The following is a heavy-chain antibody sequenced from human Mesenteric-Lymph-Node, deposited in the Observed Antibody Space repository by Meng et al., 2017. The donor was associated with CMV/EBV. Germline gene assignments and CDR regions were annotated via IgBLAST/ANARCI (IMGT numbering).Heavy chain of an antibody. V-gene: IGHV4-34*01. D-gene: IGHD4-11*01. CDR3: ARGHYSNYVLFYYYYGMDV. CDR1: GGSFSGYH. CDR2: INHSGST. J-gene: IGHJ6*02. Sequence: GSLRLSCAVYGGSFSGYHWSWIRQPPGKGLEWIGEINHSGSTNYNPSLKSRVTISVDTSKNQFSLKLSSVTAADTAVYYCARGHYSNYVLFYYYYGMDVWGQGTTVTVSS.